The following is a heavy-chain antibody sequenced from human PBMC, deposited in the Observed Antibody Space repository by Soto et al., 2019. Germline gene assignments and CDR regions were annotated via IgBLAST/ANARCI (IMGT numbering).Heavy chain of an antibody. CDR1: GFTFSDYY. CDR2: ISSSGSTI. J-gene: IGHJ6*03. V-gene: IGHV3-11*01. Sequence: GGSLRLSCAASGFTFSDYYMSWIRQAPGKGLEWVSYISSSGSTIYYADSVKGRFTISRDNAKNSLYLQMNSLRAEDTAVYYCARDRGPNNWNYEDSYYYMDVWGKGTTVTV. CDR3: ARDRGPNNWNYEDSYYYMDV. D-gene: IGHD1-7*01.